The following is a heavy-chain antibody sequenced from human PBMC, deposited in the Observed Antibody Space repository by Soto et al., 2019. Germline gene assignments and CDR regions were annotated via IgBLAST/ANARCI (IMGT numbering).Heavy chain of an antibody. CDR1: GGPFNSYA. CDR3: ARRVAVTSIPQVSYYYYGLDV. CDR2: IIPLFGTT. V-gene: IGHV1-69*01. D-gene: IGHD2-21*02. Sequence: QVQLVQSGAEVKKPESSVKVSCKASGGPFNSYAIAWVRQAPGQGLEWMGGIIPLFGTTNYAQKFQGRVTITADESTTTAFMELSSLRSEDTALYYSARRVAVTSIPQVSYYYYGLDVWGQGTTVTVSS. J-gene: IGHJ6*02.